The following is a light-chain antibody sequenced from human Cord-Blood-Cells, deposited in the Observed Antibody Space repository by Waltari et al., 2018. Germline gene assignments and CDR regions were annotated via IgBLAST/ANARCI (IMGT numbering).Light chain of an antibody. CDR1: SSDVGGYNY. J-gene: IGLJ3*02. Sequence: QSALTQPASVSGSPGQSITISCTGTSSDVGGYNYVSLYQQHPGKAPKLMIYDVSKRPSGVFNRLSGSKSGNTASLTISGLQAEDEADYYCSSYTSSSTWVFGGGTKLTVL. CDR2: DVS. CDR3: SSYTSSSTWV. V-gene: IGLV2-14*01.